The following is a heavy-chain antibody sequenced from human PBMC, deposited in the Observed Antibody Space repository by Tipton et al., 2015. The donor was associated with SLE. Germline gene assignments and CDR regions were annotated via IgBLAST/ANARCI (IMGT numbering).Heavy chain of an antibody. V-gene: IGHV4-59*01. CDR1: AGSISSYY. J-gene: IGHJ5*02. CDR3: ARTFPYGGFDP. Sequence: TLSLTCTVSAGSISSYYWSWIRQPPGKGLEWIGDIYYSGSTNYNPSLKSRVTISVDTSKNQFSLKLSSVTAADTAVYYRARTFPYGGFDPWGQGTLVTVSS. D-gene: IGHD4-23*01. CDR2: IYYSGST.